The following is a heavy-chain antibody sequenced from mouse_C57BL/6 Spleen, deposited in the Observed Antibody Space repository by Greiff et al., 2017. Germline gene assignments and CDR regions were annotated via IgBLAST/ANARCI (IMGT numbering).Heavy chain of an antibody. CDR2: IYPRDGST. J-gene: IGHJ2*01. D-gene: IGHD1-2*01. CDR3: ARTGYFGD. CDR1: GYTFTSYD. V-gene: IGHV1-85*01. Sequence: QVQLKESGPELVKPGASVKLSCKASGYTFTSYDINWVKQRPGQGLEWIGWIYPRDGSTKYNEKFKGKATLTVDTSSSTAYLELHSLTSEDSAVYFCARTGYFGDRGKGTTLTAAS.